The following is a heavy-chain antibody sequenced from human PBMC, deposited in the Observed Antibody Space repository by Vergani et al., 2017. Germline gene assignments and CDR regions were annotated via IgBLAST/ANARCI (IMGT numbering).Heavy chain of an antibody. CDR3: AGIAVAGISYYYYYYMDV. D-gene: IGHD6-19*01. J-gene: IGHJ6*03. CDR1: GGTFSSYA. CDR2: IIPIFGTA. Sequence: QVQLVQSGAEVKKPGSSVKVSCKASGGTFSSYAISWVRQAPGQGLEWMGGIIPIFGTANYAQKFQGRVTITADESTSTAYMELSSLRSEDTAVYYCAGIAVAGISYYYYYYMDVWGKGTTVTVSS. V-gene: IGHV1-69*01.